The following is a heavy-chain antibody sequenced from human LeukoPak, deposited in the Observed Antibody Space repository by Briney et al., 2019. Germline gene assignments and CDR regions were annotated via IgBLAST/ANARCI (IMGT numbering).Heavy chain of an antibody. CDR3: ARIGKQLNWFDP. V-gene: IGHV1-2*02. J-gene: IGHJ5*02. CDR2: INPNSGST. CDR1: GYTFTGYY. Sequence: ASVKVSCKASGYTFTGYYIHWVRQAPGQGLEWMGWINPNSGSTNYAQKFQGRVTMTRDTSFSTAYMELSRLSSDDTAVYYCARIGKQLNWFDPWGQVTLVTVSS. D-gene: IGHD6-13*01.